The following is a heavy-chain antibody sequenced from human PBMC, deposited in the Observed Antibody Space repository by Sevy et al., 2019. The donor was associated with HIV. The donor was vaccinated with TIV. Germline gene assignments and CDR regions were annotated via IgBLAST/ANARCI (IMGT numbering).Heavy chain of an antibody. V-gene: IGHV3-74*01. CDR3: ASDRGAGDDMGDAFDI. CDR2: INSDGNST. CDR1: GFTFSTYW. Sequence: GGSLRLSCAASGFTFSTYWMHWVRQAPGKGLVWVSRINSDGNSTNYADTMKGRFTISRVNAKSTLYLKMKSLGDEDTAIYYWASDRGAGDDMGDAFDIWGQGTMVTVSS. D-gene: IGHD3-16*01. J-gene: IGHJ3*02.